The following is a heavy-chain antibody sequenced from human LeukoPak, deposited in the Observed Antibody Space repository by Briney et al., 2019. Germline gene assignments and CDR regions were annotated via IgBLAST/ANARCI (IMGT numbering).Heavy chain of an antibody. J-gene: IGHJ2*01. CDR1: GGSISSYY. V-gene: IGHV4-59*01. Sequence: PSETLSLTCTVSGGSISSYYWSWIRQPPGKGLEWIGYVYYSGSTNYNPSLKSRVTISVDTPKNQFSLKLSSVTAADTAVYYCARDAYDFWSGYYGWYFDLWGRGTLVTVSS. D-gene: IGHD3-3*01. CDR3: ARDAYDFWSGYYGWYFDL. CDR2: VYYSGST.